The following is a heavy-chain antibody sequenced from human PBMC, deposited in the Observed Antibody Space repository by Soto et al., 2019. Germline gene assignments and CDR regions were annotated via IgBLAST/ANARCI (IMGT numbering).Heavy chain of an antibody. CDR2: IYHSGST. Sequence: PSETLSLTCAVSGGSISSSNWWSWVRQPPGKGLEWIGEIYHSGSTNYNPSLKSRVTISVDKSKNQFSLKLSSVTAADTAVYYCAREGDYGDYAPGYYYYGMDVWGQGTTVTVS. J-gene: IGHJ6*02. D-gene: IGHD4-17*01. CDR1: GGSISSSNW. CDR3: AREGDYGDYAPGYYYYGMDV. V-gene: IGHV4-4*02.